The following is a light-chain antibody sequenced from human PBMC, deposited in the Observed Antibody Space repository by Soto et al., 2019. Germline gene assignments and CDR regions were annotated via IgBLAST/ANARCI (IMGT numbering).Light chain of an antibody. J-gene: IGKJ2*01. Sequence: EIFFSQAPGTLSLSPGGRGTLSCRASQSVSSNLAWYQQKPGQAPRLVLYGASNRATGIPDRFSGSGSGTEFTLTISSLQPEDFAVYYCQKYNNWPPYTFGQGTKVDIK. CDR3: QKYNNWPPYT. CDR1: QSVSSN. V-gene: IGKV3-15*01. CDR2: GAS.